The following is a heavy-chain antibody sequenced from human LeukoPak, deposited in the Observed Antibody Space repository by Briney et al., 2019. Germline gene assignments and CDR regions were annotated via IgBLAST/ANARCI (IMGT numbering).Heavy chain of an antibody. CDR1: GFTVSSNY. V-gene: IGHV3-53*01. D-gene: IGHD3-3*01. CDR2: IYSGGST. J-gene: IGHJ6*02. CDR3: ARVNRDFWSGYYYYGMDV. Sequence: GGSLRLSCAASGFTVSSNYMSWVRQAPGKGLEWVSVIYSGGSTYYADSVKGRFTISRDNSKNTLYLQMNSLRAEDTAVYYCARVNRDFWSGYYYYGMDVWGQGTTVTVSS.